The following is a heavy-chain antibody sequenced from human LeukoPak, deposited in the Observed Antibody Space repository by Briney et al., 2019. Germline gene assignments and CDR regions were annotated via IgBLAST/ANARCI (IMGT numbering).Heavy chain of an antibody. CDR3: ATRIVGSTIGYFDY. V-gene: IGHV3-23*01. CDR1: GFTFTTYA. D-gene: IGHD1-26*01. Sequence: GGSLRLSCAAPGFTFTTYALSWVRQAPGKGLAWVSAITGSGDSAYYADSVKGRFTISRDNSKNTLYLQMNSLRAEDSAVYYCATRIVGSTIGYFDYWGQGTLVTVSS. J-gene: IGHJ4*02. CDR2: ITGSGDSA.